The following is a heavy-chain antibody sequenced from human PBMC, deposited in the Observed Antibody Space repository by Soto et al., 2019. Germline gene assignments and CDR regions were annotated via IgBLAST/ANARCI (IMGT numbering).Heavy chain of an antibody. Sequence: PSETLSLTCAVYGGSFSGYYWSWIRQPPGKGLEWIGEINHSGSTNYNPSLKSRVTISVDTSKNQFSLKLSSVTAADTAVYYCARGSGITIFGVVIISPKNWFDPWGQGTLVTVSS. V-gene: IGHV4-34*01. CDR2: INHSGST. J-gene: IGHJ5*02. D-gene: IGHD3-3*01. CDR3: ARGSGITIFGVVIISPKNWFDP. CDR1: GGSFSGYY.